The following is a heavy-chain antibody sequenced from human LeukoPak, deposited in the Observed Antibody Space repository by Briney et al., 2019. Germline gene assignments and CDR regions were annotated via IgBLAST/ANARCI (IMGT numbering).Heavy chain of an antibody. CDR3: ARDHNYAFDN. V-gene: IGHV3-48*04. J-gene: IGHJ4*02. CDR1: GSPFNDYS. D-gene: IGHD1-1*01. Sequence: PGGSLRLSCAASGSPFNDYSMNWVRQAPGRGLEWISYIGISSGNTKYADSVKGRFTISGDNAKNSLYLQMNNLRVEDTAVYYCARDHNYAFDNWGQGTLVTVSS. CDR2: IGISSGNT.